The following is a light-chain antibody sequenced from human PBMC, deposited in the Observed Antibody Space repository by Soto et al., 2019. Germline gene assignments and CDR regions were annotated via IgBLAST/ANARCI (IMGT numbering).Light chain of an antibody. Sequence: SYELTQPPSVSVAPGKTARITCGGNNIGSKSVHWYQQKPGQAPVLVIYYDSDRSSGIPERFSGSNSGNTATLTISRVEAGDEADYYCQVWDSSSVVVFGGGTKVTVL. CDR1: NIGSKS. CDR3: QVWDSSSVVV. J-gene: IGLJ2*01. CDR2: YDS. V-gene: IGLV3-21*04.